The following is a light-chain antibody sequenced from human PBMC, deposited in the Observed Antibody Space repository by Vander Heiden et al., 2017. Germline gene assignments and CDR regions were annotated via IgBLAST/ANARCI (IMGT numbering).Light chain of an antibody. CDR2: DAS. CDR3: QQDDNLPIT. V-gene: IGKV1-33*01. J-gene: IGKJ4*01. CDR1: QDISNY. Sequence: DIQMTQSPSSLSASVGDRVTITCQASQDISNYLNWYQQKPGKAPKLLIYDASNLGTGVPSRFSGSGSGTDFTFTISSLQPEDVATYYCQQDDNLPITFGGGTKVEIK.